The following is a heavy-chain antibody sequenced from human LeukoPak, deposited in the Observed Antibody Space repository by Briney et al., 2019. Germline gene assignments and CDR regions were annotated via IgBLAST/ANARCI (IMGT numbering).Heavy chain of an antibody. V-gene: IGHV4-39*07. Sequence: PSETLSLTCAVSGASITSSNYYWGWVRQSPGKGLEWIGSIYYSGSTYYNPSLNSRVTMSIDTSKNQFSLNLRSVTAADTAVYYCAKVAKYYYGPETYFFFEHWGQGTLVTVSS. J-gene: IGHJ4*02. CDR2: IYYSGST. CDR1: GASITSSNYY. CDR3: AKVAKYYYGPETYFFFEH. D-gene: IGHD3-10*01.